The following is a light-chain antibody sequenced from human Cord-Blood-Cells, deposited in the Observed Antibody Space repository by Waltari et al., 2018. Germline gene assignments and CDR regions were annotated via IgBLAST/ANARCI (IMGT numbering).Light chain of an antibody. V-gene: IGKV2-28*01. J-gene: IGKJ2*01. CDR3: MQALQTPYT. CDR1: QSLLHSNGYKY. Sequence: DIVMTQSPLSLPVTPGEPASISCRSSQSLLHSNGYKYLDWYLQKPEQSPQLLIYLGSNRASGVPDRFSGSGSGTDFTLKISRVEAEDVGVYYCMQALQTPYTFGQGTKLEIK. CDR2: LGS.